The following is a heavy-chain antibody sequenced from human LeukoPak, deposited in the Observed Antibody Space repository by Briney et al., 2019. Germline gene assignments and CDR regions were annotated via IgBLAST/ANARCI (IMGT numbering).Heavy chain of an antibody. CDR1: GFTFSSHG. CDR2: ITGSGGNR. Sequence: GETLRLSCAASGFTFSSHGMNWVRQAPGKGLEWVSGITGSGGNRYYADSVKGRFTISRDNSKNTLYLQMNSLRAEDTAVYYCARVDSGSYFGDAFDIWGQGTMVTVSS. J-gene: IGHJ3*02. V-gene: IGHV3-23*01. D-gene: IGHD1-26*01. CDR3: ARVDSGSYFGDAFDI.